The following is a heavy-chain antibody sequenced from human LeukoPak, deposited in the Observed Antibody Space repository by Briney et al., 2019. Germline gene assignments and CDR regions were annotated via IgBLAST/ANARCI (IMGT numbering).Heavy chain of an antibody. CDR1: GFTFSSYW. D-gene: IGHD1-20*01. CDR2: IKQDGSEK. CDR3: ARVSGYNWKEGYFDY. J-gene: IGHJ4*02. Sequence: TGESLKISCAASGFTFSSYWMSWVRQAPGKGLEWVANIKQDGSEKYYVDSVKGRFTISRDNAKNSLYLQMNSLRAEDTAVYYCARVSGYNWKEGYFDYWGQGTLVTVSS. V-gene: IGHV3-7*01.